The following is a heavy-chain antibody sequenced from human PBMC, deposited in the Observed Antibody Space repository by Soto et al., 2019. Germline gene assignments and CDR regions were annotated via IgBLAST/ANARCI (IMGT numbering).Heavy chain of an antibody. CDR2: ISSSGSTV. V-gene: IGHV3-48*03. Sequence: GGSLRLSCAASGFTFSSYEMNWVRQAPGKGLEWVSYISSSGSTVYYADSVKGRFTISRDNSKNSLYLQMNSLRAEDTSVYYCARDVSDYRSSSGTFDIWGQGTMVTVSS. D-gene: IGHD6-6*01. J-gene: IGHJ3*02. CDR3: ARDVSDYRSSSGTFDI. CDR1: GFTFSSYE.